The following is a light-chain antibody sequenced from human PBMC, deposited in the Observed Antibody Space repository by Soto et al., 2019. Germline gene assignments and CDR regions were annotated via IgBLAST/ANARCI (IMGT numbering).Light chain of an antibody. CDR3: MEALQSPLT. V-gene: IGKV2-28*01. CDR1: QSLLHSNGYNY. CDR2: LGS. J-gene: IGKJ4*01. Sequence: DIVMTQSPLSLPATPGGPASISCRSSQSLLHSNGYNYLDWYLQKPGQSPQLLIYLGSSRASGVPDRFSGSGSGTDFTLKISRVEAEDVGVYYCMEALQSPLTFGGGTKVDIK.